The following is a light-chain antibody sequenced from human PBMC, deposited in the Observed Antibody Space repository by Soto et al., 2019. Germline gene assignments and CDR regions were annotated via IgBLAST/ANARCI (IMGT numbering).Light chain of an antibody. CDR2: EVS. CDR1: SSDVGGYNY. J-gene: IGLJ3*02. V-gene: IGLV2-8*01. CDR3: SSYAGSNNLV. Sequence: QSALTQPPSASGSPGQSVTISCTGTSSDVGGYNYVSWYQQHPGKAPKLMIYEVSKRPSGVPDRFSGSKSGNTASLTVSGLQAEDEADYYCSSYAGSNNLVFGGGXKLTVL.